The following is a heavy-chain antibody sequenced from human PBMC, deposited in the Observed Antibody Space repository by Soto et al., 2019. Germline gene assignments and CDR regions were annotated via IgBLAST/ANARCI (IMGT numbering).Heavy chain of an antibody. CDR1: GFTFSSYG. D-gene: IGHD6-13*01. V-gene: IGHV3-30*18. J-gene: IGHJ6*02. CDR2: ISYDGSNK. CDR3: AKPLHIAAAGYYYYYGMDV. Sequence: PGGSLRLSCAASGFTFSSYGMHWVRQAPGKGLEWVAVISYDGSNKYYADSVKGRFTISRDNSKNTLYLQMNSLRAEDTAVYCCAKPLHIAAAGYYYYYGMDVWGQGTTVTVSS.